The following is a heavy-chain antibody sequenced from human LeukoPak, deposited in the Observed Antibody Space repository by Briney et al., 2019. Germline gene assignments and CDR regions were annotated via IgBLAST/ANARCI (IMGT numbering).Heavy chain of an antibody. CDR3: ARDLFTMDV. J-gene: IGHJ6*04. D-gene: IGHD2-21*01. CDR1: GFTFRSYG. Sequence: PGGSLRLSCAASGFTFRSYGMHWVRQAPGKGLEWVAVIWYDGSNGYYADSVKGRFTISRDNSKNTLYLQMNSLRAEDTAVYYCARDLFTMDVWGKGTTVTASS. V-gene: IGHV3-33*01. CDR2: IWYDGSNG.